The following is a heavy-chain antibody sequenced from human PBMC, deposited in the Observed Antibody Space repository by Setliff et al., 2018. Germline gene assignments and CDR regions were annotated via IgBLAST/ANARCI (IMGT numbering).Heavy chain of an antibody. V-gene: IGHV3-23*03. CDR1: GFTFSTYA. D-gene: IGHD2-21*01. Sequence: PGGSLRLSCAASGFTFSTYAMSWVRQAPGKGLEWVSTIYSGDRNTFYTDSVKGRFTIFRDGSKNTLFLHMTSLRAEDTAVYYCASGDWFYFDCWGQGTLVTVSS. J-gene: IGHJ4*02. CDR3: ASGDWFYFDC. CDR2: IYSGDRNT.